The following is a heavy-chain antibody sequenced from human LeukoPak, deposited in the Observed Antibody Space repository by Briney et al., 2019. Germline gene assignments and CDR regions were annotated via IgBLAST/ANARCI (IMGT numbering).Heavy chain of an antibody. Sequence: GGSLRLSCAASGFTFSSYAMSWVRQAPGKGLEWVSAISGSGGSTYYADSVKGRFTISRDNSKNTLYLQMNSLRAEDTAVYYCAKAPTYYDFSLRVRSRFDYWGQGTLVTVSS. J-gene: IGHJ4*02. CDR1: GFTFSSYA. D-gene: IGHD3/OR15-3a*01. V-gene: IGHV3-23*01. CDR2: ISGSGGST. CDR3: AKAPTYYDFSLRVRSRFDY.